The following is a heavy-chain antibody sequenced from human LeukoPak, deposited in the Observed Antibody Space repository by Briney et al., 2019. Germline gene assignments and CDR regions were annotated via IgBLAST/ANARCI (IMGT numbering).Heavy chain of an antibody. CDR1: GFTFSSYE. CDR2: ISGSGSAS. D-gene: IGHD6-19*01. CDR3: ARDRVGYSSGLDY. Sequence: GGSLRLSCATSGFTFSSYEMTWVRQAPGKGLEWVSYISGSGSASYHADSVKGRFTISRDNAKNSLYLQMNSLRAEDTAVYYCARDRVGYSSGLDYWGQGTLVTVSS. J-gene: IGHJ4*02. V-gene: IGHV3-48*03.